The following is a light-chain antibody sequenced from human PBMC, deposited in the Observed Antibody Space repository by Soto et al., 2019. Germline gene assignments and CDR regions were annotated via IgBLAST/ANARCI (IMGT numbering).Light chain of an antibody. J-gene: IGLJ2*01. CDR1: SSNIGRNS. Sequence: QSALTQPPSASGTPGQRVTISCSGGSSNIGRNSVSWYQQVPGTAPKLIIFNNNERPSGIPGRFSGSKSGASASLAIVGLQSEDEADYFCASWDDTLNGPLLFGGGTKLTVL. V-gene: IGLV1-44*01. CDR2: NNN. CDR3: ASWDDTLNGPLL.